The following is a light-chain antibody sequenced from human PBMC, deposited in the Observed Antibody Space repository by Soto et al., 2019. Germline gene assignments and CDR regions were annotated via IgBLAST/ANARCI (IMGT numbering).Light chain of an antibody. CDR3: QQSKTFPLT. V-gene: IGKV1-12*01. Sequence: DIQMTQSPSSVSASVGDRVTITCRASQDISNWLTWYQQKPGKAPMVLIYIASRLQSGAPSRFSGRASGTDFSLTISNLQPEDFATYFCQQSKTFPLTFGGGTKVEIK. CDR1: QDISNW. J-gene: IGKJ4*01. CDR2: IAS.